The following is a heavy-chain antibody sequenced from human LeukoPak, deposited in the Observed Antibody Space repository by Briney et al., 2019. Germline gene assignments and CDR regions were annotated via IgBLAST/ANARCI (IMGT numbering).Heavy chain of an antibody. V-gene: IGHV3-30*18. CDR1: GFTFSSYG. Sequence: GRSLRLSCAASGFTFSSYGMHWVRQAPGKGLEWVAAISYGGSNKYYADSVKGRFTISRDNSKNTLYLQMKSLRAEDTAVYYCAKGAGTGYDLDYWGQGTLVTVSS. J-gene: IGHJ4*02. CDR3: AKGAGTGYDLDY. D-gene: IGHD3/OR15-3a*01. CDR2: ISYGGSNK.